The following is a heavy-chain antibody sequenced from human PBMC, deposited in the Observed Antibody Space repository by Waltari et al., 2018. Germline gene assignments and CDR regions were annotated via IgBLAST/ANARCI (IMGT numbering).Heavy chain of an antibody. Sequence: EVQVVASGGGVVQPGGSLRLSCLTSGFSFSSYTMNWVRQAPGKGLEWVSSIIPNSIKTYYLESVRGRFTISRDNARNSLYLQMDSLRVEDSAVYYCASDPSMQHVAAGGYWGQGTLVTVSS. J-gene: IGHJ4*02. D-gene: IGHD2-8*01. CDR3: ASDPSMQHVAAGGY. CDR2: IIPNSIKT. V-gene: IGHV3-21*01. CDR1: GFSFSSYT.